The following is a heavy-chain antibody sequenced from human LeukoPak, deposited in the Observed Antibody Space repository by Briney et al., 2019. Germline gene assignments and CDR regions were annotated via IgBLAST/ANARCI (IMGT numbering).Heavy chain of an antibody. V-gene: IGHV3-23*01. CDR1: GFTFSSYA. CDR3: AKDLSSGWFYLDY. Sequence: GGSLRLSCAASGFTFSSYAMSWVRQAPGKGLEWVSGISGSGGSTYYADSVKGRFTISRDNSKNTLYLQMNSLRAEDTAVYYCAKDLSSGWFYLDYWGQGTPVTVSS. CDR2: ISGSGGST. D-gene: IGHD6-19*01. J-gene: IGHJ4*02.